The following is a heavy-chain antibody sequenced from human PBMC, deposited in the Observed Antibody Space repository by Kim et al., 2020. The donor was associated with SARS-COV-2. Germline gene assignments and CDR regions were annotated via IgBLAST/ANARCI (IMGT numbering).Heavy chain of an antibody. Sequence: SETLSLTCTVSGGSISSSSYYWGWIRQPPGKGLEWIGSIYYSGSTYYNPSLKSRVTISVDTSKNQFSLKLSSVTAADTAVYYCARLTPGEWLSQGRQDYWGQGTLVTVSS. CDR3: ARLTPGEWLSQGRQDY. CDR2: IYYSGST. V-gene: IGHV4-39*01. CDR1: GGSISSSSYY. D-gene: IGHD3-3*01. J-gene: IGHJ4*02.